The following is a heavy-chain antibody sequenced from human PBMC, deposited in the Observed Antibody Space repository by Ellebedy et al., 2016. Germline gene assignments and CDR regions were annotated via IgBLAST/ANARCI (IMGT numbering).Heavy chain of an antibody. CDR3: ARRAFRSNFYPGEVDV. CDR1: GYSFSSYW. V-gene: IGHV5-51*01. Sequence: GESLKISXKGSGYSFSSYWISWVRQMPGKGLEWMGIIYPGDSDTRYSPSFQGQVTIAADKSTGSVYVQWSSLKASDTAMYYCARRAFRSNFYPGEVDVWGQGTMVTVS. D-gene: IGHD3-3*01. CDR2: IYPGDSDT. J-gene: IGHJ3*01.